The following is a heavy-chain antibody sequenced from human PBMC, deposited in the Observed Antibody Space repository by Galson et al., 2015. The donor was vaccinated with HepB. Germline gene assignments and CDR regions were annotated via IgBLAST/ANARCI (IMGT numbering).Heavy chain of an antibody. V-gene: IGHV3-48*03. CDR1: GFTFSSYD. J-gene: IGHJ4*03. Sequence: SLRLSCAASGFTFSSYDMNWVRQAPGKGLEWVSYISSSGSTIYYADSVKGRFTISRDNAKNSLYLQMNSLRAEDTAVYYCARDNRGELHPFDYWGKGTTVTVSS. D-gene: IGHD1-26*01. CDR3: ARDNRGELHPFDY. CDR2: ISSSGSTI.